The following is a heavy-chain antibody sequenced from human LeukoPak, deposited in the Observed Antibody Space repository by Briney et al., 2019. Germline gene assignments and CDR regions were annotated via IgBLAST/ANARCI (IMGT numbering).Heavy chain of an antibody. J-gene: IGHJ4*02. CDR1: GFTFSSYW. CDR2: TNQDESEK. CDR3: ARAGYSSSWYGFRLDY. Sequence: PGGSLRLSCAASGFTFSSYWMSWVRQAPGKGLEWVANTNQDESEKNYVDSVKGRFTISRDNAKNSLYLQMNSLRAEDTAVYYCARAGYSSSWYGFRLDYWGQGTLVTVSS. V-gene: IGHV3-7*01. D-gene: IGHD6-13*01.